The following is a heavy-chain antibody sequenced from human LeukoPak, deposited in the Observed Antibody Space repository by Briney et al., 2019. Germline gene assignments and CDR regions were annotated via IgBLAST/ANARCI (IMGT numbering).Heavy chain of an antibody. V-gene: IGHV3-66*01. D-gene: IGHD3-10*01. CDR2: IYSGGST. CDR3: ARDLLMVRGVIPY. CDR1: GFTVSSNY. Sequence: PGGFLRLSCAASGFTVSSNYMSWVRQAPGKGLEWVSVIYSGGSTYYADSVKGRFTISRDNSKNTLYLQMNSLRAEDTAVYYCARDLLMVRGVIPYWGQGTLVTVSS. J-gene: IGHJ4*02.